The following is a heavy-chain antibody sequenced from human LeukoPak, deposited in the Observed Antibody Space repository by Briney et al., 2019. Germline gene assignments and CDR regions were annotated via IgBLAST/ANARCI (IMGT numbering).Heavy chain of an antibody. V-gene: IGHV1-69*13. CDR1: GGTFSSYA. D-gene: IGHD6-19*01. CDR3: ARGAPIRVAVAATFDP. CDR2: IIPIFGTA. J-gene: IGHJ5*02. Sequence: VKVSCKASGGTFSSYAISWVRQAPGQGLEWMGGIIPIFGTANYAQKFQGRVTITRDTSASTAYMELSSLRSEDTAVYYCARGAPIRVAVAATFDPWGQGTLVTVPS.